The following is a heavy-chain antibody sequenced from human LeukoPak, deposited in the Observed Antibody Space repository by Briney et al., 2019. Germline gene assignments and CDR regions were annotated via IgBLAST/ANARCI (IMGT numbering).Heavy chain of an antibody. CDR3: AKALRDLTFLIVATNYFDY. CDR1: GFTFSSYG. J-gene: IGHJ4*02. CDR2: ISYDGSNK. D-gene: IGHD5-12*01. V-gene: IGHV3-30*18. Sequence: PGGSLRLSCAASGFTFSSYGMHWVRQAPGKGLEWVAVISYDGSNKYYADSVKGRFTISRDNSKNTLYLQMNSLRAEDTAVYYCAKALRDLTFLIVATNYFDYWGQGTLVTVSS.